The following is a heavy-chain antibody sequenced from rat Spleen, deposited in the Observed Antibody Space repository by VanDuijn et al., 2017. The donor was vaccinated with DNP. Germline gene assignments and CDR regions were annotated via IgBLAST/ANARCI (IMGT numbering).Heavy chain of an antibody. J-gene: IGHJ2*01. CDR1: GFTFSDYY. V-gene: IGHV5-22*01. D-gene: IGHD3-8*01. CDR2: MNYDGSSI. Sequence: EVQLVESGGGLVQPGRSLTLSCAASGFTFSDYYMAWVRQAPKTGLEWVASMNYDGSSIYYGDSVKGRFTMSRDNAKSTLYLQMDSLRSEDTATYYCARHGDQFFDYWGQGVMVTVSS. CDR3: ARHGDQFFDY.